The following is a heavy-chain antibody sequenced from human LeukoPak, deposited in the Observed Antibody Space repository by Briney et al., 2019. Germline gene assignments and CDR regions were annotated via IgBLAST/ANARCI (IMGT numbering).Heavy chain of an antibody. V-gene: IGHV1-2*02. Sequence: PSASVKVSCKASGYTFTSYYVHWVRQAPGQGLEWMGWINPNSGGTNYAQKFQGRVTMTRDTSISTAYMELSRLRSDDTAFYYCARDDTVNSWNTPDYWGQGTLVTVSS. CDR1: GYTFTSYY. CDR2: INPNSGGT. D-gene: IGHD2-2*02. CDR3: ARDDTVNSWNTPDY. J-gene: IGHJ4*02.